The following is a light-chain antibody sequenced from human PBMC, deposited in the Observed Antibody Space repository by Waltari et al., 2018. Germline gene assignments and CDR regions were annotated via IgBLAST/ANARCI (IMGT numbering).Light chain of an antibody. CDR2: EAL. V-gene: IGKV3-11*01. J-gene: IGKJ4*01. CDR3: LQRKSWPPVT. CDR1: QSVSFS. Sequence: IVLTQSPATLSLSPGDRATLSCRASQSVSFSLSWYQQKAGQAPRLVIYEALDRATGIPARFIGSGSGTDFNLTISRLEPEDFAVYFCLQRKSWPPVTFGGGTRVEIK.